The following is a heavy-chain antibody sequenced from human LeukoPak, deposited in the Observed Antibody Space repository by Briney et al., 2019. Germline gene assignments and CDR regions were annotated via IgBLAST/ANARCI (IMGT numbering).Heavy chain of an antibody. CDR2: ISKSGTTV. J-gene: IGHJ4*02. V-gene: IGHV3-11*01. CDR3: ARDGDDTYYFDS. Sequence: PGGSLRLSCVTSGFTFSDYYMSWIRQAPGKRLEWVSYISKSGTTVYYADSVKGRFTISRDNVKNSLSLYMNSLRPEDTAFYFCARDGDDTYYFDSWGQGALVTVSS. CDR1: GFTFSDYY.